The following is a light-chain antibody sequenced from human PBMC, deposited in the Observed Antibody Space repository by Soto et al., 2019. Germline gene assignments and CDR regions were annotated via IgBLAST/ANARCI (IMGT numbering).Light chain of an antibody. J-gene: IGLJ3*02. V-gene: IGLV2-14*01. CDR1: SSDVGGFNS. CDR2: EIT. CDR3: SSYTTSGTRV. Sequence: QPVLTQPASVSGSPGQSITISCTGTSSDVGGFNSVSWYQQHPGKAPKLIIYEITSRPSGISDRFSGSKSGNTASLTISGLHVDDEANYYCSSYTTSGTRVFGGGTKLTVL.